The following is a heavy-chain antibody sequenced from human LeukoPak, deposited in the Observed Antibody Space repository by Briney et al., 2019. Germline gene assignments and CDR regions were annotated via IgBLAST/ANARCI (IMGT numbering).Heavy chain of an antibody. CDR1: GYTFTGYC. CDR2: INPNSGGT. D-gene: IGHD5-12*01. Sequence: AAVKVSCKASGYTFTGYCMHWVRQAPGQGLEWMGWINPNSGGTNYAQKFQGRVTMTRDTSISTAYMELSRLRSDDTAVYYCARDRGYDKLYNWFDPWGQGTLVTVSS. CDR3: ARDRGYDKLYNWFDP. J-gene: IGHJ5*02. V-gene: IGHV1-2*02.